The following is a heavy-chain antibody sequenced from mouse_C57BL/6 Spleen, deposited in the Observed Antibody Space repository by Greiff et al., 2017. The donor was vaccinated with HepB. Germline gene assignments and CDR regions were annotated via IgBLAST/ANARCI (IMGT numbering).Heavy chain of an antibody. CDR1: GFTFSDYY. CDR2: ISNGGGST. Sequence: EVKLMESGGGLVQPGGSLKLSCAASGFTFSDYYMYWVRQTPEKRLEWVAYISNGGGSTYYPDTVKGRFTISRDNAKNTLYLQMSRLKSEDTAMYYCARRGDRTEGFAYWGQGTLVTVSA. CDR3: ARRGDRTEGFAY. V-gene: IGHV5-12*01. D-gene: IGHD1-1*01. J-gene: IGHJ3*01.